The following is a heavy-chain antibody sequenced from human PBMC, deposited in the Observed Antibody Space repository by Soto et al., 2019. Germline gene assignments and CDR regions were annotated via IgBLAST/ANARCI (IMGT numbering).Heavy chain of an antibody. D-gene: IGHD3-10*01. CDR1: GFTFSSYG. J-gene: IGHJ6*02. CDR3: AKDGGITAD. CDR2: ISYDGSNK. Sequence: GGSLRLSCAASGFTFSSYGMHWVRQAPGKGPEWVAVISYDGSNKYYADSVKGRFTISRDNSKNTLYLQMNSLRAEDTAVYYCAKDGGITADWGQGTTVTVSS. V-gene: IGHV3-30*18.